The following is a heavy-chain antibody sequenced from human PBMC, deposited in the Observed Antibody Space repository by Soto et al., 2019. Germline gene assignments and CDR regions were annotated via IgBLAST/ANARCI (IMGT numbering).Heavy chain of an antibody. CDR3: ARGGRRSPVMDV. Sequence: SETLSLTCTVSGGSISSGGYYWSWIRQHPGKGLEWIGYIYYSGSTYYNPSLKSRVTISVDTSKNQFSLKLSSVTAADTAVYYCARGGRRSPVMDVWGQGTTVTVLL. CDR1: GGSISSGGYY. CDR2: IYYSGST. V-gene: IGHV4-31*03. J-gene: IGHJ6*02.